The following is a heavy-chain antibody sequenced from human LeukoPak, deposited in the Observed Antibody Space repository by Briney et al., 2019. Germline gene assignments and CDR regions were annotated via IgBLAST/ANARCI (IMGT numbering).Heavy chain of an antibody. CDR1: GFTFSSYA. V-gene: IGHV3-64D*06. Sequence: GGSLRLSCSASGFTFSSYAMHWVRQAPGKGLEYVSAISSNGGSTYYADSVEGRFTISRDNSKNTLYLQMSSLRAEDTAVYYCVKGSAVPDAYYYYGMDVWGKGTTVTVSS. CDR2: ISSNGGST. J-gene: IGHJ6*04. D-gene: IGHD3-3*01. CDR3: VKGSAVPDAYYYYGMDV.